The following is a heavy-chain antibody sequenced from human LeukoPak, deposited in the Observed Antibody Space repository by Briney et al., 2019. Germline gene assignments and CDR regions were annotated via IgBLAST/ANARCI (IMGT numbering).Heavy chain of an antibody. Sequence: GGSLRLSCAASGFTFSSYGMSWVRQAPGKGLEWVAVISYDGSNKYYADSVKGRFTISRDDSKNTLYLQMNRLRAEDTAVYYCARPIIAAATEYWGQGTLVTVSS. CDR3: ARPIIAAATEY. D-gene: IGHD6-13*01. CDR2: ISYDGSNK. CDR1: GFTFSSYG. J-gene: IGHJ4*02. V-gene: IGHV3-30*03.